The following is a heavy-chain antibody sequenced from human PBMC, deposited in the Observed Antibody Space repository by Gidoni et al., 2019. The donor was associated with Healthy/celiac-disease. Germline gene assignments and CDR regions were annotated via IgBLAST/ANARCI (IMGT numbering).Heavy chain of an antibody. D-gene: IGHD5-12*01. V-gene: IGHV3-15*01. Sequence: EVQLVESGGGLVKPGGSLRLSCAASGFTFRNAGMSWVRQAPGKGLEWVGRIKSKTDGGTTDYAAPVKGRFTISRDDSKNTLYLQMNSLKTEDTAVYYCTTDLGRWLQPREGYWGQGTLVTVSS. CDR2: IKSKTDGGTT. CDR1: GFTFRNAG. J-gene: IGHJ4*02. CDR3: TTDLGRWLQPREGY.